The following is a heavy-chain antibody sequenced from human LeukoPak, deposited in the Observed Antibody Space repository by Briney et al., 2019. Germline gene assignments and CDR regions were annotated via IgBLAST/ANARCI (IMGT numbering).Heavy chain of an antibody. J-gene: IGHJ4*02. D-gene: IGHD3-16*01. CDR1: GFTFRGYW. V-gene: IGHV3-7*01. Sequence: PGGSLRLSCAASGFTFRGYWMRWVRQTPGNGLEWVANLKEDGNEKYYVDSAKGRFTISRDNAKNSLYLQMSSRRAEDTAVYYCAKDGGVAGLFQYWGQGTLVTVSS. CDR2: LKEDGNEK. CDR3: AKDGGVAGLFQY.